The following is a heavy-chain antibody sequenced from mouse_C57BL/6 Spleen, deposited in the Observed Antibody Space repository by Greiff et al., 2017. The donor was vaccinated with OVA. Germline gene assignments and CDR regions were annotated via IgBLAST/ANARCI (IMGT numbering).Heavy chain of an antibody. J-gene: IGHJ2*01. Sequence: EVQLQQPGTVLVRPGASVKLSCKTSGYTFTSYWMHWVKQRPGQGLEWIGAIYPGNSETSYNQKFKGKATLTVVTSASTAYMELSSLTNEDSAVYYSTGAYCDDWGQGTTLTVSS. CDR3: TGAYCDD. CDR1: GYTFTSYW. CDR2: IYPGNSET. V-gene: IGHV1-5*01.